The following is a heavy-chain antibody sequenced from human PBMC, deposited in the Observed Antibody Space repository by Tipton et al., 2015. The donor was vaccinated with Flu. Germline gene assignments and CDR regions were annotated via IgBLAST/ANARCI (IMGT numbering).Heavy chain of an antibody. J-gene: IGHJ4*02. CDR1: GFTFSSYA. CDR3: AKDRPEGHSRPISPGGIDY. CDR2: ISGSGDII. D-gene: IGHD1-14*01. Sequence: SLRLSCAASGFTFSSYAMSWVRQVPGKGLEWVSAISGSGDIIHYVDSVKGRFTISRDNSKNTLFLEMNSLRAEDTAVYYCAKDRPEGHSRPISPGGIDYWGQGTLVTVSS. V-gene: IGHV3-23*01.